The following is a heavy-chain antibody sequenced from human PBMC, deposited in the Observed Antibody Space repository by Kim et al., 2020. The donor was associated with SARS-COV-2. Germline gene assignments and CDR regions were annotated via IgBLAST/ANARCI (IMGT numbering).Heavy chain of an antibody. Sequence: GGSLRLSCAASGFTFTPYWMTWVRQAPGKGLEWVANIRQDGSDKYYVDSVKGRFTISRDNANNSLYLQMNSLRAEDTAVYYCARGEYLGGVGRRGSWYYDYWGQGTLVTVSS. V-gene: IGHV3-7*01. CDR3: ARGEYLGGVGRRGSWYYDY. CDR1: GFTFTPYW. CDR2: IRQDGSDK. D-gene: IGHD3-16*01. J-gene: IGHJ4*02.